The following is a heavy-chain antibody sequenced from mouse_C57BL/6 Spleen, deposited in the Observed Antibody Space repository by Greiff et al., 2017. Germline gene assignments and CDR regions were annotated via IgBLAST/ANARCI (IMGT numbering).Heavy chain of an antibody. J-gene: IGHJ2*01. CDR2: IYPRDGST. CDR1: GYTFTSYD. Sequence: QVPLQQSGPELVTPGASVKLSCKASGYTFTSYDINWVKQSPGQGLEWIGWIYPRDGSTKYNEKFKGKATLTVDTSSSTAYMELHSLTSEDSAVYFWARRYFDYWGQGTTLTVSS. V-gene: IGHV1-85*01. CDR3: ARRYFDY.